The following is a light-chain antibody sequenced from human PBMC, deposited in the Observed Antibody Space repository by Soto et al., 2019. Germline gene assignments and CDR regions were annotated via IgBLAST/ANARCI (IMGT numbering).Light chain of an antibody. Sequence: EIVMTQSPATLSVSPGERATLSCRASQSVSGNLAWYQQKPGQAPRLLIYAASTRATGIPARFSGSGSGTEFTLTIRSLQSDDFAGYYCQLYNNWPPITFGPGTKVDIK. CDR1: QSVSGN. CDR2: AAS. J-gene: IGKJ3*01. V-gene: IGKV3-15*01. CDR3: QLYNNWPPIT.